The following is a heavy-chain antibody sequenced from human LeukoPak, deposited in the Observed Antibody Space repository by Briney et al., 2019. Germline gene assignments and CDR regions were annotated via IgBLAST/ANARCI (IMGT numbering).Heavy chain of an antibody. J-gene: IGHJ3*02. CDR1: GYSFTSYW. D-gene: IGHD3-22*01. Sequence: GESLKISCKGSGYSFTSYWSGWVRQMPGKGLEWMGIIYPGDSDTRYSPSFQGQVTISADKSISTAYLQWSSLKASDTAMYYCARSMTYYYDSSGYYRGDAFDIWGQGTMVTVSS. CDR2: IYPGDSDT. V-gene: IGHV5-51*01. CDR3: ARSMTYYYDSSGYYRGDAFDI.